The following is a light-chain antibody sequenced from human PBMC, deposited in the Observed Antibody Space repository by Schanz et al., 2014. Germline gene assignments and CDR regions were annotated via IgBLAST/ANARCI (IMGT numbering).Light chain of an antibody. CDR2: AVS. J-gene: IGLJ3*02. CDR1: SSDVGSYNY. Sequence: SALTQPASVSGSPGQSITISCTGTSSDVGSYNYVSWYQQHPGKAPKLMISAVSDRPSGVSNRFSGSGSGNTASLTISGLQAEDEADYYCCSYAGTNTRRWVFGGGTKLTVL. CDR3: CSYAGTNTRRWV. V-gene: IGLV2-14*03.